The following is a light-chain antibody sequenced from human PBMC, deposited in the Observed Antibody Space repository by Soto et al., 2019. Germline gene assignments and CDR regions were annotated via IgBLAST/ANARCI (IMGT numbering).Light chain of an antibody. CDR2: AES. J-gene: IGKJ1*01. CDR3: QHSYNTPWT. CDR1: ESITSY. Sequence: DIQMTQSPSSLSASVGDRVTITCRASESITSYLNWYQQKPGKAPKLLIYAESNLQSGVPSRFSGSGSGSDFTLTISSLHPEDFATYYCQHSYNTPWTFGQGTKVEIK. V-gene: IGKV1-39*01.